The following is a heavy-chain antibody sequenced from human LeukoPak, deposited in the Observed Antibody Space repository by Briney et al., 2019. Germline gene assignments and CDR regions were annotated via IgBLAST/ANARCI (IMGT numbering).Heavy chain of an antibody. V-gene: IGHV3-9*01. CDR1: GFTFDDYA. Sequence: GRSLRLSCAASGFTFDDYAMHWVRQAPGKGLEWVSGISWNSGSIGYADSVKGRFTISRDNAKNSLYLQMNSLRAEDTALYYCAEAKIPLVGATGLDWYFDLWGRGTLVTVSS. CDR3: AEAKIPLVGATGLDWYFDL. J-gene: IGHJ2*01. CDR2: ISWNSGSI. D-gene: IGHD1-26*01.